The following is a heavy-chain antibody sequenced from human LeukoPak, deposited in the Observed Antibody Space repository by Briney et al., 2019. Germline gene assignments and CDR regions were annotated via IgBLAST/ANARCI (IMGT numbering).Heavy chain of an antibody. J-gene: IGHJ4*02. CDR3: ARGTAMAPFDY. D-gene: IGHD5-18*01. Sequence: ASVKVSCKASGYTFTSYYMHWVRQAPGQGLEWMGWIRAYNGNTNYAQKLQGRVTMTTDTSTSTAYMELRSLRSDDTAVYYCARGTAMAPFDYWGQGTLVTVSS. V-gene: IGHV1-18*04. CDR2: IRAYNGNT. CDR1: GYTFTSYY.